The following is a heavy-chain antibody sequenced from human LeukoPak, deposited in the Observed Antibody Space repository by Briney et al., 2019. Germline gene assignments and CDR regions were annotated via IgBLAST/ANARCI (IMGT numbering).Heavy chain of an antibody. CDR2: INPNSGGT. CDR1: GYTFTGYY. CDR3: ARVMGYCTNGVCPDY. D-gene: IGHD2-8*01. Sequence: GASVKVSCKASGYTFTGYYMHWVRQAPGQGLEWMGWINPNSGGTNYAQKFQGRVTMTRDTSISTAYMGLSRLRSDDTAVYYCARVMGYCTNGVCPDYWGQGTLVTVSS. J-gene: IGHJ4*02. V-gene: IGHV1-2*02.